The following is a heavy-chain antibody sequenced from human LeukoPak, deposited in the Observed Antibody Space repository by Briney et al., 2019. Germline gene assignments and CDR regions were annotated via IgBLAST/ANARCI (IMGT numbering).Heavy chain of an antibody. CDR2: ITTSGSTI. CDR3: ARESGYAAAGLDY. J-gene: IGHJ4*02. D-gene: IGHD6-13*01. V-gene: IGHV3-48*03. CDR1: GFTFSSCE. Sequence: PGGSLRLSCAASGFTFSSCEMNWVRQAPGKGLEWVSYITTSGSTIYYADSVKGRFTISRDNAKNSLYLQMNTLRAEDTALYYCARESGYAAAGLDYWGQGILVTVSS.